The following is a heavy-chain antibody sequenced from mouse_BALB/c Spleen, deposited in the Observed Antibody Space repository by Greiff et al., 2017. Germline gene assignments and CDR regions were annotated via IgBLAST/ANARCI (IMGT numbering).Heavy chain of an antibody. D-gene: IGHD4-1*01. CDR3: ARDLTGTRAMDY. V-gene: IGHV5-4*02. CDR1: GFTFSDYY. J-gene: IGHJ4*01. CDR2: ISDGGSYT. Sequence: EVHLVESGGGLVKPGGSLKLSCAASGFTFSDYYMYWVRQTPEKRLEWVATISDGGSYTYYPDSVKGRFTISRDNAKNNLYLQMSSLKSEDTAMYYCARDLTGTRAMDYWGQGTSVTVSS.